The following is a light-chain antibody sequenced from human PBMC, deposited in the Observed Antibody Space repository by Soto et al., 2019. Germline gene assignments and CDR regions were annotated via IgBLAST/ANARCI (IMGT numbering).Light chain of an antibody. V-gene: IGLV2-14*01. CDR3: SSYTSSSTPYV. J-gene: IGLJ1*01. CDR1: SSDVGGYNY. CDR2: EVS. Sequence: QSALTQPASVSGSPGQSITISCTGTSSDVGGYNYVSWYQQHPGKAPKLMIYEVSNRPSGVSNRFSGSKSGNTASLTISGLQAEDDVDYYCSSYTSSSTPYVFGTGTKRTVL.